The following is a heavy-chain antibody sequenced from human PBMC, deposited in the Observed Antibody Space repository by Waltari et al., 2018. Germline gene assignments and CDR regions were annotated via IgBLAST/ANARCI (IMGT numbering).Heavy chain of an antibody. Sequence: QVQLQQWGAGLLKPSETLSLTCAVYGGSFSGYYWSWIRQPPGKGLEWIGEINHSVRTNFDPSLRSRVTISVDTSKNQFSLKLSSVTAADTAVYYCANQLTTYGDYVFWSQGTLVTVSS. CDR3: ANQLTTYGDYVF. D-gene: IGHD4-17*01. CDR1: GGSFSGYY. V-gene: IGHV4-34*01. CDR2: INHSVRT. J-gene: IGHJ4*02.